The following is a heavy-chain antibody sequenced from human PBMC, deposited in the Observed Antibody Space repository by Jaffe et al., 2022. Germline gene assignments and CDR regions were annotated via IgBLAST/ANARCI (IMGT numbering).Heavy chain of an antibody. CDR2: FSGSGGST. V-gene: IGHV3-23*01. J-gene: IGHJ4*02. D-gene: IGHD4-4*01. CDR3: AKSFSTLTYYFDS. CDR1: GFTFSSYA. Sequence: EVQLLESGGGLVQPGGSLRLSCAASGFTFSSYAMSWVRQAPGKGLEWVSAFSGSGGSTYYADFVQGRFTISRDNSKNTLYLQMNSLRAEDTAVYYCAKSFSTLTYYFDSWGQGTLVTVSS.